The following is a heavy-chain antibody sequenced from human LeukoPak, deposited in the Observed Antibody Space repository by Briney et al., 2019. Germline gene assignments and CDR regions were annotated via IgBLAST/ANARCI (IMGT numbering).Heavy chain of an antibody. J-gene: IGHJ6*02. V-gene: IGHV3-9*01. CDR3: ARDLEDGTAGYYYYGMDV. Sequence: GGSLRLSCAASGFTFDDYAMHWVRQAPGKGLEWVSGISWNSGSIGYADSVKGRFTISRDNAKNSLYLQMNSLRAEDTAVYYCARDLEDGTAGYYYYGMDVWGQGTTVTVSS. CDR1: GFTFDDYA. D-gene: IGHD3-10*01. CDR2: ISWNSGSI.